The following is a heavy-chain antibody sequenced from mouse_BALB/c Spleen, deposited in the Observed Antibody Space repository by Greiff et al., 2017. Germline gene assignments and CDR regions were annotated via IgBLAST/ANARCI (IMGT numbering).Heavy chain of an antibody. CDR3: ARFYDGYYVEAMDY. J-gene: IGHJ4*01. CDR2: ISYSGST. Sequence: EVQLQQSGPSLVKPSQTLSLTCSVTGDSITSGYWNWIRKFPGNKLEYMGYISYSGSTYYNPSLKSRISITRDTSKNQYYLQLNSVTTEDTATYYCARFYDGYYVEAMDYWGQGTSVTVSS. CDR1: GDSITSGY. D-gene: IGHD2-3*01. V-gene: IGHV3-8*02.